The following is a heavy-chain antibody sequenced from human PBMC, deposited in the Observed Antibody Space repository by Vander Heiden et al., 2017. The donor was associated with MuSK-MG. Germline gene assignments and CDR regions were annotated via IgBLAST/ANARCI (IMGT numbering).Heavy chain of an antibody. D-gene: IGHD3-22*01. CDR2: IIPIFGIA. CDR3: ARDRVDTMIVVVPDAFDI. Sequence: QVQLVQSGAEVKKPGSSVKVSCKASGGTFSSYAISWVRQAPGQGLEWMGGIIPIFGIANYAQKFQGRVTITADKSTSTAYMELSSLRSEDTAVYYCARDRVDTMIVVVPDAFDIWGQGTMVTVSS. CDR1: GGTFSSYA. V-gene: IGHV1-69*17. J-gene: IGHJ3*02.